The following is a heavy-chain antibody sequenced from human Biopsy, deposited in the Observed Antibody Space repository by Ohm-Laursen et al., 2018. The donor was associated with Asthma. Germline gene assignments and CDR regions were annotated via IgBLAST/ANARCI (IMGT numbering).Heavy chain of an antibody. CDR1: GGTFNTYV. J-gene: IGHJ4*02. V-gene: IGHV1-69*13. CDR2: VNSVFGTT. CDR3: ARKAGSCISRTCYSLDF. D-gene: IGHD2-2*01. Sequence: ASVKVSCKSLGGTFNTYVIGWARQAPGQGLEWMGGVNSVFGTTTYPQKFQDRVTITADDSTSTVYMELSSLRSEDTAVYYCARKAGSCISRTCYSLDFWGQGALVTVSS.